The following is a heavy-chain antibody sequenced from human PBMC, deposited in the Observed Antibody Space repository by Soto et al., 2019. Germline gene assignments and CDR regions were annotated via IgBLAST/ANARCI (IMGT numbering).Heavy chain of an antibody. J-gene: IGHJ5*02. CDR1: GGTFSSYA. Sequence: QVQLVQSGAEVKKPGSSVKVSCKASGGTFSSYAITWVRQAPGQGLEWMGGIIPIFGTANYAKKVQGRVTITADESTSTAYMEMSSLRSEDTAVYYCARDRGPSSGYYPYWFDPWGQGTLVTVSS. CDR2: IIPIFGTA. D-gene: IGHD3-22*01. CDR3: ARDRGPSSGYYPYWFDP. V-gene: IGHV1-69*12.